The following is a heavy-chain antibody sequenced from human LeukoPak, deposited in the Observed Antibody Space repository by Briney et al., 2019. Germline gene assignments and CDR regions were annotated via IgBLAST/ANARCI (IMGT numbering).Heavy chain of an antibody. Sequence: VASVKVSCKASGGTFSSYAISWVRQAPGQGLEWMGGIIPIFGTANYAQKFQGRVTITTDESMSTAYTELSSLRSEDTAVYYCARGAIPAADRNWFDPWGQGTLVTVSS. D-gene: IGHD2-2*01. CDR3: ARGAIPAADRNWFDP. V-gene: IGHV1-69*05. J-gene: IGHJ5*02. CDR2: IIPIFGTA. CDR1: GGTFSSYA.